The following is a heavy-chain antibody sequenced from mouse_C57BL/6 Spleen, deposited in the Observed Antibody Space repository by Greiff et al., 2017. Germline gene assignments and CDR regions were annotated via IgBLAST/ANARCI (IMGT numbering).Heavy chain of an antibody. CDR2: ISSGGDYI. CDR3: TRDEDYYGSSYSWFAY. D-gene: IGHD1-1*01. CDR1: GFTFSSYA. V-gene: IGHV5-9-1*02. J-gene: IGHJ3*01. Sequence: DVHLVESGEGLVKPGGSLKLSCAASGFTFSSYAMSWVRQTPEKRLEWVAYISSGGDYIYYADTVKGRFTISRDNARNTLYLQMSSLKSEDTAMYYCTRDEDYYGSSYSWFAYWGQGTLVTVSA.